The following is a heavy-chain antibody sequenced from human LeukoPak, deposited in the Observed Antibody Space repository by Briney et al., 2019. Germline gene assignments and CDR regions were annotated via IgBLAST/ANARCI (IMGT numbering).Heavy chain of an antibody. Sequence: GGSWSFSFAASGLTFGSYALNWFRQAPGRGLGWVAVISYDGSNKYYADSVKGRFTISRDNSKNTLYLQMNSLRAEDSAVYYCARGISSVSSNWFDPWGQGTLVSVSS. CDR3: ARGISSVSSNWFDP. V-gene: IGHV3-30-3*01. CDR2: ISYDGSNK. D-gene: IGHD3-22*01. J-gene: IGHJ5*02. CDR1: GLTFGSYA.